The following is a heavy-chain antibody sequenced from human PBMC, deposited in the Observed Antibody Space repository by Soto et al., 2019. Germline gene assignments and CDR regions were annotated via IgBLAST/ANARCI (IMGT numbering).Heavy chain of an antibody. CDR1: GGSTSSYY. CDR2: IYYSGTT. Sequence: QVQLQESGPGLVKPSETLSLTCTVSGGSTSSYYWSWIRQPPGKGLEWIAYIYYSGTTNYNPSLKSRVTISIDTSKNQFSLKLSSVTAADTAVYYCARLLGGDVSTGQNYYFDNWGQGTLVTVSS. D-gene: IGHD3-9*01. CDR3: ARLLGGDVSTGQNYYFDN. J-gene: IGHJ4*02. V-gene: IGHV4-59*08.